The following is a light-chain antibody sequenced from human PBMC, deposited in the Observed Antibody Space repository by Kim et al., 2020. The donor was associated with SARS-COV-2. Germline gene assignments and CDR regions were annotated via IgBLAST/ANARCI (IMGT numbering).Light chain of an antibody. V-gene: IGLV2-8*01. CDR3: SSYAGSNNFGV. CDR1: SRYVCGYNY. CDR2: EVS. J-gene: IGLJ2*01. Sequence: QSVTISCTGTSRYVCGYNYVSWYQQHPGKAPKLMIYEVSKRPSGVPDRFSGSKSGNTASLTVSGLQAEDEADYYCSSYAGSNNFGVFGGGTKLTVL.